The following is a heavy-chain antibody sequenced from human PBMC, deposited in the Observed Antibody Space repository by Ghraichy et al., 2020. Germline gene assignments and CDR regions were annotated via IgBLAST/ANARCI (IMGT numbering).Heavy chain of an antibody. Sequence: SETLSLTCTVSGGSISSSSYYWGWIRQPPGKGLEWIGSIYYSGSTYYNPSLKSRVTISVDTSKNQFSLKLSSVTAADTAVYYCARHYYDSDFDYWGQGTLVTVSS. CDR2: IYYSGST. V-gene: IGHV4-39*01. D-gene: IGHD3-22*01. J-gene: IGHJ4*02. CDR1: GGSISSSSYY. CDR3: ARHYYDSDFDY.